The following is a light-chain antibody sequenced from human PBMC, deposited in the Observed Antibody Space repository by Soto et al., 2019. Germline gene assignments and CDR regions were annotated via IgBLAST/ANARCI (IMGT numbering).Light chain of an antibody. J-gene: IGKJ1*01. V-gene: IGKV1-5*03. CDR2: EAS. CDR1: QSISIY. CDR3: QQYNSYPWT. Sequence: DIQMTQSPSTLSASVGDRVTITCRASQSISIYLAWYQQKPGKAPKLLIYEASSLESGVPSRFSGSGSGTEFTITISSLQPDDFATYYCQQYNSYPWTFGQGTKVEIK.